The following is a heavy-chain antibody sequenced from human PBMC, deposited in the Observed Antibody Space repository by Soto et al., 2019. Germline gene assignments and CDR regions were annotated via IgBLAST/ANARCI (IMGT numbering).Heavy chain of an antibody. V-gene: IGHV5-51*01. CDR2: IYPGDSDT. CDR1: GSSFTSYW. Sequence: GESLKISCKGSGSSFTSYWIGWVRQMPGKGLEWMGIIYPGDSDTRYSPSFQGQVTISADKSISTAYLQWSSLKASDTAMYYCARLWPGYGAAAGRTPFDPWGQGTLVTVSS. D-gene: IGHD6-13*01. CDR3: ARLWPGYGAAAGRTPFDP. J-gene: IGHJ5*02.